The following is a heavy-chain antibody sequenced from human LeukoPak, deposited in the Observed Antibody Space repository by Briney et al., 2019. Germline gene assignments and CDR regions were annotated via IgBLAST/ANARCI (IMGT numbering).Heavy chain of an antibody. CDR1: GGSISSYY. V-gene: IGHV4-59*08. Sequence: PSETLSLTCTVSGGSISSYYWSWIRQPPGMGLEWIGYIYYSGSTNYNPSLKSRVTISVDTSKNQFSLKLSSVSAADTAVYYCARLAGYSSGWYRYFDYWGQGTLVTVSS. CDR2: IYYSGST. CDR3: ARLAGYSSGWYRYFDY. D-gene: IGHD6-19*01. J-gene: IGHJ4*02.